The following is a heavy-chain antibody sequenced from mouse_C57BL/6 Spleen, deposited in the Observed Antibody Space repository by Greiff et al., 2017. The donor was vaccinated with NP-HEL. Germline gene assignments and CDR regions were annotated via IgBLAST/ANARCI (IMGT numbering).Heavy chain of an antibody. CDR3: ARIKKIVSTYFDY. CDR2: TNPTNGRT. D-gene: IGHD2-5*01. Sequence: QVQLQQPGAELVKAGASVKMSCKASGYTFTSYWMHWVKQRLGQGLEWFAETNPTNGRTYYNEKFKSKATLTVDKPPSTAYMLLSGPTFEDSAVYYCARIKKIVSTYFDYWGQGTTLTVSS. CDR1: GYTFTSYW. V-gene: IGHV1S81*02. J-gene: IGHJ2*01.